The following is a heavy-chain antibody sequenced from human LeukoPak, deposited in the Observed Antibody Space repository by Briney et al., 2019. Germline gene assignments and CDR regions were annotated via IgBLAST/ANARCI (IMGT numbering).Heavy chain of an antibody. J-gene: IGHJ3*02. Sequence: SETLSLTCAVYGGIFNGYYWSWIRQPPGKGLEWIGEINRSGTTNYNPTLKSRVTISVDTSKSQVSLKLTSVTAADTAVFYCARGRFGNPLQLQPRRPFDMWGQGTVVTISS. CDR3: ARGRFGNPLQLQPRRPFDM. D-gene: IGHD1-1*01. V-gene: IGHV4-34*01. CDR2: INRSGTT. CDR1: GGIFNGYY.